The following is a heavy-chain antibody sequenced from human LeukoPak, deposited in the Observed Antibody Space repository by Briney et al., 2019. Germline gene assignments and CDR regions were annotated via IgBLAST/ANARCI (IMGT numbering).Heavy chain of an antibody. V-gene: IGHV4-39*02. J-gene: IGHJ3*02. CDR2: IYYSGST. CDR3: ARDVAIFGVVDAFDI. D-gene: IGHD3-3*02. Sequence: PSETLSLTCTVSGGSISSSSYYWGWIRQPPGKGLEWIGSIYYSGSTYYNPTLKSRVTISVDTSKNQFSLKLSSVTAADTAVYYCARDVAIFGVVDAFDIWGQGTMVTVSS. CDR1: GGSISSSSYY.